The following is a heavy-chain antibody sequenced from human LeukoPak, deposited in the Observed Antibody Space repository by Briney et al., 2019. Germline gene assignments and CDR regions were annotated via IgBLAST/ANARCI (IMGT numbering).Heavy chain of an antibody. CDR2: MNPNSGNT. D-gene: IGHD2-15*01. CDR1: GYTFTSYD. Sequence: ASVKVSCKASGYTFTSYDINWVRQATGQGLEWMGWMNPNSGNTGYAQKFQGRVTMTRNTSISTAYMELSSLRSEDTAVYYCARGLEYWSGGSCYGFAAYYMDVGGKGTRVTVS. CDR3: ARGLEYWSGGSCYGFAAYYMDV. V-gene: IGHV1-8*01. J-gene: IGHJ6*03.